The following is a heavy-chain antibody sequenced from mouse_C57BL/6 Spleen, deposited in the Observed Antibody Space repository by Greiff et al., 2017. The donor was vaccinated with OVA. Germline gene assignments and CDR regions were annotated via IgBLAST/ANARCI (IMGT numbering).Heavy chain of an antibody. V-gene: IGHV1-7*01. CDR3: ARGAQVPYYYAMDY. Sequence: QVQLKQSGAELAKPGASVKLSCKASGYTFTSYWMHWVKQRPGQGLEWIGYINPSSGYTKYNQKFKDKATLTADKSSSTADMQLSSLTYEDSAVYYCARGAQVPYYYAMDYWGQGTSVTVSS. J-gene: IGHJ4*01. CDR2: INPSSGYT. CDR1: GYTFTSYW. D-gene: IGHD3-2*02.